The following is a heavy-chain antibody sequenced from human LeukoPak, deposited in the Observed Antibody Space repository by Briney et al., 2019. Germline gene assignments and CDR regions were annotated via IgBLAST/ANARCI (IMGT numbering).Heavy chain of an antibody. CDR2: IIPNLRIA. CDR1: GGIFSNYG. V-gene: IGHV1-69*04. D-gene: IGHD5-24*01. Sequence: SVKVSCKAFGGIFSNYGIGWVRQAPGQGLEWMGRIIPNLRIANFAQKFQGRVTITADKSTGTAYMELSGLRTEDTAVYYCAARGGEMATSPGAFDIWGQGTMVTVSS. CDR3: AARGGEMATSPGAFDI. J-gene: IGHJ3*02.